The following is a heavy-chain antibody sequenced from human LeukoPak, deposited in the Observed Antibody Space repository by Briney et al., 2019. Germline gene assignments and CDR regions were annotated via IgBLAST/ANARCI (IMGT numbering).Heavy chain of an antibody. CDR2: ISSSSSYI. CDR1: GFTFSNYA. CDR3: ASSYCSSTSCYTGSYY. J-gene: IGHJ4*02. D-gene: IGHD2-2*02. V-gene: IGHV3-21*01. Sequence: GGSLRLSCAASGFTFSNYAMNWVRQAPGKGLEWVSSISSSSSYIYYADSVKGRFTISRDNAKNSLYLQMNSLRAEDAAVYYCASSYCSSTSCYTGSYYWGQGTLVTVSS.